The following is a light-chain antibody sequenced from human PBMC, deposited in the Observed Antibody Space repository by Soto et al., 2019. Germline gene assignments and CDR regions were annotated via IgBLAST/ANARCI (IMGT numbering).Light chain of an antibody. CDR2: DVS. V-gene: IGLV2-8*01. J-gene: IGLJ2*01. CDR1: SSDIGGYNY. Sequence: QSALTQPPSASGSPGQSVTISCTGSSSDIGGYNYVSWYQQYPGKAPKLIIYDVSKRPSGVPDRFSGSKSGNTASLTVSGLQAEDEAHYYCSSCAGTKNALFGGGTKLTVL. CDR3: SSCAGTKNAL.